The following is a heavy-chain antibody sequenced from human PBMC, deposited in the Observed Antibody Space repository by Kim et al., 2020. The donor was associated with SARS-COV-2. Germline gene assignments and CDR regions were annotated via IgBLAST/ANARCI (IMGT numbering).Heavy chain of an antibody. J-gene: IGHJ4*02. D-gene: IGHD6-13*01. CDR3: ARVGIAAAGSFDY. Sequence: YPNSVKGRITISSDNSKNTLYLQMGSLRAEDMAVYYCARVGIAAAGSFDYWGQGTLVTVSS. V-gene: IGHV3-64*01.